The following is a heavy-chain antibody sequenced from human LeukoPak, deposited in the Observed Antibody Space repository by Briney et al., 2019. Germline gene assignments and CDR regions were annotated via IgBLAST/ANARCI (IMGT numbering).Heavy chain of an antibody. CDR2: ISGSGGST. J-gene: IGHJ4*02. D-gene: IGHD4-17*01. CDR3: AKAHGDYARNDY. CDR1: GLTVSSNC. Sequence: GGSLRLSCTASGLTVSSNCMSWVRQAPGKGLEWVSAISGSGGSTYYADSVKGRFTISRDNSKNTLYLQMNSLRAEDTAVYYCAKAHGDYARNDYWGQGTLVTVSS. V-gene: IGHV3-23*01.